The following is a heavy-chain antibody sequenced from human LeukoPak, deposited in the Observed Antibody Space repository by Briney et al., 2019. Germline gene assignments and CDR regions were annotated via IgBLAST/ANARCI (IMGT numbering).Heavy chain of an antibody. V-gene: IGHV3-43*02. CDR2: ISGDGGST. Sequence: GGSLRLSCAASGMAFDDYAMHWVRRAPGKGLEWVSLISGDGGSTYYADSVKGRFTISRDNSKNSLYLQMTNLRTEDTALYYCAKGFSVLASNHYFYYYGMDVWGQGTTVTVSS. J-gene: IGHJ6*02. D-gene: IGHD3-3*01. CDR3: AKGFSVLASNHYFYYYGMDV. CDR1: GMAFDDYA.